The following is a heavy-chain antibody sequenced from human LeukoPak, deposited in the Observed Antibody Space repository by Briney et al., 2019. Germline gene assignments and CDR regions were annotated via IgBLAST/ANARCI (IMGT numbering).Heavy chain of an antibody. CDR1: GSSFTRYW. CDR2: IYSGDSDT. CDR3: ARPFDDSSGPDAFDI. J-gene: IGHJ3*02. D-gene: IGHD3-22*01. V-gene: IGHV5-51*01. Sequence: GESLQISCQGSGSSFTRYWIGWVRQMPGKGLEWRGIIYSGDSDTRYSPSFQGQVTISADKSISTAYLQGSSLKASDTAMYYCARPFDDSSGPDAFDIWGQGTMVTVSS.